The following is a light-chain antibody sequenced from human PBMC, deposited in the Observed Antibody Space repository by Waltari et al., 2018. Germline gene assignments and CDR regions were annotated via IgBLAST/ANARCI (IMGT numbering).Light chain of an antibody. CDR3: ISYTTSDTMI. J-gene: IGLJ2*01. V-gene: IGLV2-14*03. CDR2: DVS. Sequence: VSWYQQHPGKVPKLIIYDVSHRPSGVSFRFSGSKSDNTASLTISGLQAEDEADYYCISYTTSDTMIFGGGTKLTVL.